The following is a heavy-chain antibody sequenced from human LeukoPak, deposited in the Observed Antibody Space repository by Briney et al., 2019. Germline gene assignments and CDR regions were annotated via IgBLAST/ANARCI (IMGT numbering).Heavy chain of an antibody. CDR2: ITGSGGST. CDR1: GFSFTDYP. V-gene: IGHV3-23*01. D-gene: IGHD3-22*01. CDR3: AKNRRYYYDSSALGY. J-gene: IGHJ4*02. Sequence: GGSLRLSCAASGFSFTDYPMSWVRQIPGEGLEWVSSITGSGGSTDYADSVKGRFTISRDNSKNTLYLQMNSLRAEDTAVYYCAKNRRYYYDSSALGYWGQGTLVTVSS.